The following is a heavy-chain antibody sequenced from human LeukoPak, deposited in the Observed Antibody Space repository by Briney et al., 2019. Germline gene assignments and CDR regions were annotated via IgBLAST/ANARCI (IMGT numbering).Heavy chain of an antibody. Sequence: GRSLRLSRAASGFTFDDYAMHWVRQAPGKGLEWVSGISWNSGSIGYADSVKGRFTISRDNAKNSLYLQMNSLRAEDTALYYCAKGSEQLVNDAFDIWGQGTMVTVSS. CDR3: AKGSEQLVNDAFDI. CDR2: ISWNSGSI. J-gene: IGHJ3*02. V-gene: IGHV3-9*01. D-gene: IGHD6-13*01. CDR1: GFTFDDYA.